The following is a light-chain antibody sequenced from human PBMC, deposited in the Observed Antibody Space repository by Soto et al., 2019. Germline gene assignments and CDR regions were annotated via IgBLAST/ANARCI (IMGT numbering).Light chain of an antibody. Sequence: DIQMTQSPSTLSASVGDRVTITCRASQSIGSWLAWYQQKPGKAPKLLIYDAYSLESGVPSRFSGRRSGTEFTLTIAGLQPEDFATYYCQQYESYSPLTFGGGTKVDLK. J-gene: IGKJ4*01. V-gene: IGKV1-5*01. CDR1: QSIGSW. CDR3: QQYESYSPLT. CDR2: DAY.